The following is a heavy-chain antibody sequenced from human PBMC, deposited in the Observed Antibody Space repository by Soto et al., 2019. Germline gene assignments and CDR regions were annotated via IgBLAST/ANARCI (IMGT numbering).Heavy chain of an antibody. CDR1: GGSISSGGYS. CDR3: ASRRDGYNYYGY. CDR2: IYHSGST. J-gene: IGHJ4*02. V-gene: IGHV4-30-2*01. Sequence: LQLQESGSGLVKPSQTLSLTCAVSGGSISSGGYSWSWIRQPPGKGLEWIGYIYHSGSTYYNPSLKSRVTRSVDRSKNQFSLKLSSVTAADTAVYYCASRRDGYNYYGYWGQGTLVTVSS. D-gene: IGHD5-12*01.